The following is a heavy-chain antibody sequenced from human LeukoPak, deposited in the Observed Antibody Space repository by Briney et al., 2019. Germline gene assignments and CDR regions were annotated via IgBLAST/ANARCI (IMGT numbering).Heavy chain of an antibody. CDR3: ARDYCGGDCFPDY. V-gene: IGHV1-3*01. J-gene: IGHJ4*02. CDR2: INAGNGNT. CDR1: GYTFTNYA. Sequence: ASVKVSCKASGYTFTNYAMHWVRQAPGQRLEWMGWINAGNGNTKYSQKFQGRVTITRDTSASTAYMELSRLRSDDTAVYYCARDYCGGDCFPDYWGQGTLVTVSS. D-gene: IGHD2-21*02.